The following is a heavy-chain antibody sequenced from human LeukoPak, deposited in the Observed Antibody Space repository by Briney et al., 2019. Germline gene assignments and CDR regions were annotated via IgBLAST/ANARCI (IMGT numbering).Heavy chain of an antibody. V-gene: IGHV4-4*07. J-gene: IGHJ4*02. D-gene: IGHD6-13*01. CDR2: IYTSGST. CDR3: ARGFAAAGSLDY. Sequence: PSETLSLTCTVSGGSITGDFWTWVRQPAGKGLEWIGRIYTSGSTNYNPSLKSRVTMSVDTSKNQFSLKLSSVTAADTAVYYCARGFAAAGSLDYWGQGTLVTVSS. CDR1: GGSITGDF.